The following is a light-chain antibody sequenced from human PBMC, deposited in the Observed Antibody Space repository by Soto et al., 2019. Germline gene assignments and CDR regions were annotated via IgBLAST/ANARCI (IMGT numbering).Light chain of an antibody. CDR1: XTXXXX. Sequence: DIQMTQSPSSLSASVGDRVTITXRAXXTXXXXLNWYQQKPGKAPRLLIYDASSLLSGVPSRFSGXGSGTXFXLTXAXXXXXXXXXXXXXXXXSTPYTFGQGTKVEI. CDR2: DAS. J-gene: IGKJ2*01. V-gene: IGKV1-39*01. CDR3: XXXXSTPYT.